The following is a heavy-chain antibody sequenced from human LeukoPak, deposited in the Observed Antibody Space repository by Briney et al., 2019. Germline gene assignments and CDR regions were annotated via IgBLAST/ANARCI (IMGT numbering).Heavy chain of an antibody. Sequence: GGSLRLSCAASGFSFSSYWMSWVRQAPGKGLEWVANIKQDGSEKNYVDSVKGRFTIARDNAKNSLYLQMNSLRAQDTAVYYCVGHSDYWGQGTLVTVSS. V-gene: IGHV3-7*01. J-gene: IGHJ4*02. D-gene: IGHD3-16*01. CDR1: GFSFSSYW. CDR2: IKQDGSEK. CDR3: VGHSDY.